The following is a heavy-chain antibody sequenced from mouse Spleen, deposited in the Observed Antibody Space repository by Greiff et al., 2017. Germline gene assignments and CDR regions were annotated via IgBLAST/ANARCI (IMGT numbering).Heavy chain of an antibody. J-gene: IGHJ3*01. V-gene: IGHV1-82*01. CDR2: IYPGDGDT. CDR3: ARGKDYTSTSPFAY. CDR1: GYAFSSSW. D-gene: IGHD2-12*01. Sequence: QVQLQQSGPELVKPGASVKISCKASGYAFSSSWMNWVKQRPGKGLEWIGRIYPGDGDTNYNGKFKGKATLTADKSSSTAYMQLSSLTSEDSAVYFCARGKDYTSTSPFAYWGQGTLVTVSA.